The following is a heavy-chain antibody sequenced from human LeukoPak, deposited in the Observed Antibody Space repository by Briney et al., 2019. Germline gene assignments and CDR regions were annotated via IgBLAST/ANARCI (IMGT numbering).Heavy chain of an antibody. J-gene: IGHJ6*02. V-gene: IGHV3-21*04. D-gene: IGHD4-23*01. CDR3: ARDQTTVVTLYYYHGMDV. CDR1: GFTFSSYS. CDR2: ITYSGNYI. Sequence: AGGSLRLSCAASGFTFSSYSIHWVRQAPGKGLEWVSSITYSGNYIQYADSVQGRFTISRDNAKNSLYLQMNSLRAEDTAVYYCARDQTTVVTLYYYHGMDVWGQGTTVTVSS.